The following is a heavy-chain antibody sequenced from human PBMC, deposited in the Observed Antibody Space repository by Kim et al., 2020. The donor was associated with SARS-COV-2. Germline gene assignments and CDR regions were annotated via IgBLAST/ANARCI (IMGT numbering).Heavy chain of an antibody. Sequence: ASVKVSCKASGYTFTGYYMHWVRQAPGQGLEWMGWINPNSGGTNYAQKFQGRVTMTRDTSISTAYMELSRLRSDDTAVYYCARQKGRGSYWTFDYWGQGTLVTVSS. V-gene: IGHV1-2*02. CDR3: ARQKGRGSYWTFDY. CDR1: GYTFTGYY. CDR2: INPNSGGT. D-gene: IGHD1-26*01. J-gene: IGHJ4*02.